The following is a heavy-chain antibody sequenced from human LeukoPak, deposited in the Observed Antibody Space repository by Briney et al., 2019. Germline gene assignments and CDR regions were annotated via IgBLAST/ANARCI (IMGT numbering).Heavy chain of an antibody. CDR2: INRNGKST. V-gene: IGHV3-74*01. J-gene: IGHJ6*03. Sequence: PGGSLRLSCAASGFSFSNYAMHWVRQAPGKGLLWVSDINRNGKSTTYADSVKGRFTISRDNAKNTLYLQLNSLRAEDTAVYYCARDNGFWRGNYRVDYNYYMDVWGKGTTVTVSS. CDR1: GFSFSNYA. CDR3: ARDNGFWRGNYRVDYNYYMDV. D-gene: IGHD3-3*01.